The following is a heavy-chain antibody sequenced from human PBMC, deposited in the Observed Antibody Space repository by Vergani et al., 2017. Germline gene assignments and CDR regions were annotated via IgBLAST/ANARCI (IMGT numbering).Heavy chain of an antibody. CDR1: GGSISSYY. V-gene: IGHV4-59*08. D-gene: IGHD2-15*01. CDR2: IYYSGST. CDR3: ARGCSGGSCYYYYGMDV. Sequence: QVQLQESGPGLVKPSETLSLTCTVSGGSISSYYGSWIRQPPGKGLEWIGYIYYSGSTNYNPSLKSRVTISVDTSKNQFSLKLSSVTAADTAVYYCARGCSGGSCYYYYGMDVWGQGTTVTVSS. J-gene: IGHJ6*02.